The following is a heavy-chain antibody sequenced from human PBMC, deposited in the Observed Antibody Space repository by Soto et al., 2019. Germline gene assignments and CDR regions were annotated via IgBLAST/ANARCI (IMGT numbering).Heavy chain of an antibody. Sequence: ESGGGVVQPGRSLRLSCAASGFTFSSYAMHWVRQAPGKGLEWVAVISYDGSNKYYADSVKGRFTISRDNSKNTLYLQMNSLRAEDTAVYYCARDRDFDYGGNTPLSYWGQGTLVTVSS. CDR3: ARDRDFDYGGNTPLSY. CDR1: GFTFSSYA. CDR2: ISYDGSNK. V-gene: IGHV3-30-3*01. D-gene: IGHD4-17*01. J-gene: IGHJ4*02.